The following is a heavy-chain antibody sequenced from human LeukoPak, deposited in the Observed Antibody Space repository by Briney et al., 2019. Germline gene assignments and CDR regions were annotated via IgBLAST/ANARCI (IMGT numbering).Heavy chain of an antibody. Sequence: GGSLRLSCAASGFTLSNYWMSWVRQAPGKGLEWVANIEPDGIERNYVVSVKGRFTISRDNAKNSPYLQMNSLRVDDTAVYYCARDLGSSPFYYYGMDVWGQGTTVTVSS. J-gene: IGHJ6*02. D-gene: IGHD6-13*01. CDR3: ARDLGSSPFYYYGMDV. CDR2: IEPDGIER. V-gene: IGHV3-7*01. CDR1: GFTLSNYW.